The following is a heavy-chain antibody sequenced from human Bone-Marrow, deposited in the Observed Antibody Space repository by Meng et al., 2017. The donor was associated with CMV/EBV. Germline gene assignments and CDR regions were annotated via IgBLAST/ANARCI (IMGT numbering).Heavy chain of an antibody. CDR1: GFTFSSYA. CDR3: ASERITMILVDY. CDR2: ISYDGSNK. D-gene: IGHD3-22*01. V-gene: IGHV3-30-3*01. J-gene: IGHJ4*02. Sequence: GESLKISCAASGFTFSSYAMHWVRQAPGKGLEWVAVISYDGSNKYYADSVKGRFTISRDNSKDTLYLQMNSLRAEDTAVYYCASERITMILVDYWGQGKLV.